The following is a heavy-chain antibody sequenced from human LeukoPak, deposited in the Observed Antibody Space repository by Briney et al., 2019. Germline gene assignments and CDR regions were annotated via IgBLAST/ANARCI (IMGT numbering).Heavy chain of an antibody. Sequence: GGSLRLSCAASGYTFSNYWMHWVRQAPGKGLVWVSRINSDGSSTSYADSVKGRFTISGDNAKNTLYLQMNSLRAEDTAVYYCARDRRGATVSDYWGQGTLVTVSS. D-gene: IGHD1-26*01. CDR3: ARDRRGATVSDY. CDR1: GYTFSNYW. CDR2: INSDGSST. V-gene: IGHV3-74*01. J-gene: IGHJ4*02.